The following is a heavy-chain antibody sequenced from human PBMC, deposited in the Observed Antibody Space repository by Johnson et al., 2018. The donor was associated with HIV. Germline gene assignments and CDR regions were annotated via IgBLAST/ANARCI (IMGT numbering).Heavy chain of an antibody. D-gene: IGHD2-15*01. J-gene: IGHJ3*02. CDR1: GFNFNTYS. CDR2: VSYNGIHV. Sequence: QVQLVESGGGVVQPGRSLRLSCAASGFNFNTYSMHWVRQAPGNGLEWLAFVSYNGIHVYYSDSVRGRFTISRDNPKNSLYLQMNSLRAEDTALYYCAKDIGYSSGLSNTAFDIWGQGTMVTVSS. CDR3: AKDIGYSSGLSNTAFDI. V-gene: IGHV3-30*04.